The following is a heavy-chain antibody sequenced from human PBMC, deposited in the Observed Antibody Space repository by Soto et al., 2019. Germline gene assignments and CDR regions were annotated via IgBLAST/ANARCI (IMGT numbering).Heavy chain of an antibody. D-gene: IGHD3-3*01. CDR1: GYSFTSYW. V-gene: IGHV5-10-1*01. CDR3: ARSKLRFLEWFPGDQPHYGMDV. Sequence: PGESLKISCKGSGYSFTSYWISWVRQMPGKGLEWMGRIDPSDSYTNYSPSFQGHVTISADKSISTAYLQWSSLKASDTAMYYCARSKLRFLEWFPGDQPHYGMDVWGQGTTVTVSS. CDR2: IDPSDSYT. J-gene: IGHJ6*02.